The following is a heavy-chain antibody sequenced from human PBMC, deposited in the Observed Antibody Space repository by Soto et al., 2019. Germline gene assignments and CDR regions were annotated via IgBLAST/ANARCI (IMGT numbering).Heavy chain of an antibody. Sequence: EVQLLESGGTLIQPGGSLRLSCAASGFTFSSYALSWVRQAPGKGLEWVSVISGGGDVTYYADSVKGRFTISRDSSKNTVYLEMNSLRAEDTAVYYCQMRGNSGLYWCQGTLVTVS. D-gene: IGHD6-19*01. CDR3: QMRGNSGLY. V-gene: IGHV3-23*01. CDR2: ISGGGDVT. CDR1: GFTFSSYA. J-gene: IGHJ4*02.